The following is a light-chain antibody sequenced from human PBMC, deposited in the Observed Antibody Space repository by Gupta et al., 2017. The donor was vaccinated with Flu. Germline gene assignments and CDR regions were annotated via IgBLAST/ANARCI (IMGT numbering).Light chain of an antibody. Sequence: SSELTQEPDVSVALGQPVRITCQGDSLRSYYASWYQQKPGQAPILVIYGKNNRPSGIPDRFSGSSSGNTASLTIAGAQAEDEADYYCNSRDSSGNHVVFGGGTKLTVL. CDR2: GKN. J-gene: IGLJ2*01. CDR1: SLRSYY. CDR3: NSRDSSGNHVV. V-gene: IGLV3-19*01.